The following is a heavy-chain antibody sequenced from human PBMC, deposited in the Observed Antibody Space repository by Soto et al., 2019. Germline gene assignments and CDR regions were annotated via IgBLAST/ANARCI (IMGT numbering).Heavy chain of an antibody. CDR2: ISASGGST. V-gene: IGHV3-23*01. J-gene: IGHJ4*02. CDR1: GFTFSTYG. D-gene: IGHD4-4*01. CDR3: AKSNRPTAPFDY. Sequence: GGSLRLSSAASGFTFSTYGMSWVRQAPGKGLEWVSGISASGGSTYYADSVKGRFTISRDNSKSTMYLQMNSLRAEDTALYYWAKSNRPTAPFDYWGQGTLVTVSS.